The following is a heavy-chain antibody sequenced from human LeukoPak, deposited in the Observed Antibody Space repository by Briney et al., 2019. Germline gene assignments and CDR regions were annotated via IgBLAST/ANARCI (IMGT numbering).Heavy chain of an antibody. D-gene: IGHD6-19*01. CDR3: ASSDFSSGRRNFDY. CDR2: ISYDGSNK. Sequence: PGGSLRLSCAASGFNFSSYAMHWVRQAPGKGVEGLAVISYDGSNKYYADYVKGRFTISRDNSKKTRYLQRNSLRVEDTAVYYCASSDFSSGRRNFDYGGQGTLVSVSS. V-gene: IGHV3-30-3*01. J-gene: IGHJ4*02. CDR1: GFNFSSYA.